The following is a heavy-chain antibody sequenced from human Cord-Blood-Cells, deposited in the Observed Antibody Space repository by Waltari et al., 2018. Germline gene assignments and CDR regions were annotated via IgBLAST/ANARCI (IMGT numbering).Heavy chain of an antibody. Sequence: QVQLVQSGAEVKKPGSSVKVSCKASGGTFSSYAISWVRQAPGQGLEWMGRITPILGIANYAQKFQGRVTITADKSTSTAYMELSSLRSEDTAVYYCARRSIAVAGTDYWGQGTLVTVSS. D-gene: IGHD6-19*01. V-gene: IGHV1-69*09. CDR2: ITPILGIA. J-gene: IGHJ4*02. CDR3: ARRSIAVAGTDY. CDR1: GGTFSSYA.